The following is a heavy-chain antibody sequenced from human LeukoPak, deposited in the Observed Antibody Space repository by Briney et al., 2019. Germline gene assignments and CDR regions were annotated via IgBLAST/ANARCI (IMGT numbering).Heavy chain of an antibody. J-gene: IGHJ3*02. D-gene: IGHD1-7*01. CDR2: INPNSGVT. CDR1: GYTFIDYF. CDR3: VRAVSGTLGGAFDI. V-gene: IGHV1-2*02. Sequence: ASAKVSCKASGYTFIDYFIHWMRQTPGQGLEWLGWINPNSGVTRYAQKFQDRVTMTRDTAAYMELSSLKSDDTAVYYCVRAVSGTLGGAFDIWGQGTAVTVSS.